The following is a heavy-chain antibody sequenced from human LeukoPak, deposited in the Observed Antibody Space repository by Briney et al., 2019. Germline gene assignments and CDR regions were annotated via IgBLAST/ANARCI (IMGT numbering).Heavy chain of an antibody. CDR1: GFTVSSSH. Sequence: GGSLRLSCAASGFTVSSSHMTWVRQTPGKGLEWVSVTYSGGNTDYADSVKGRFTISRDNSKNTLYLQMSSLRVEDTAIYYCARGRDYFPIDYWGQGTFVIVSS. CDR2: TYSGGNT. V-gene: IGHV3-53*01. D-gene: IGHD2/OR15-2a*01. J-gene: IGHJ4*02. CDR3: ARGRDYFPIDY.